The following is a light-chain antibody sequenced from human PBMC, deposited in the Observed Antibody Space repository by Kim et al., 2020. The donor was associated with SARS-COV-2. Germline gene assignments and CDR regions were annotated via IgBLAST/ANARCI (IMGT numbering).Light chain of an antibody. CDR3: QVWDTPSDHYV. CDR1: NIGSKS. V-gene: IGLV3-21*04. Sequence: SYELTQPPSVSVAPGKTATITCGGNNIGSKSVQWYQQKPGQAPVLVIYDDRDRPSGIPERFSGSNSGNTATLTISRVEAGDEADYFCQVWDTPSDHYVFASGTKVT. J-gene: IGLJ1*01. CDR2: DDR.